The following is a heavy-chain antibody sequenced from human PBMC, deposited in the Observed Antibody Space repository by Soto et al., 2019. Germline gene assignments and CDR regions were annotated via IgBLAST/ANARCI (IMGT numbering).Heavy chain of an antibody. CDR2: ISYDGNNT. V-gene: IGHV3-30*18. J-gene: IGHJ6*02. CDR1: GFSISDYG. D-gene: IGHD1-26*01. Sequence: QVQLVESGGCVVQPGRSLRLACAASGFSISDYGMEWVRQAPGKGLEWVALISYDGNNTYYADSVKGRFTISRDNSKDTLFLQMTGLRVEDTAVYYCAKGAGDRLSLGMDVWGQGTTVTVSS. CDR3: AKGAGDRLSLGMDV.